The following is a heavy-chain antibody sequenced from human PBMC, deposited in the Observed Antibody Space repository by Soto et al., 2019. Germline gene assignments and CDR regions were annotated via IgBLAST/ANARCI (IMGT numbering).Heavy chain of an antibody. CDR3: ARDRPTWDIVVVPAAMEHYYYYMDV. V-gene: IGHV1-18*01. Sequence: QVQLVQSGAEVKKPGASVKVSCKASGYTFTSYGISWVRQAPGQGLEWMGWISAYNGNTNYAQKLQGRVTMTTDTSTSTAYMELRSLRSDDTAVYYCARDRPTWDIVVVPAAMEHYYYYMDVWGKGTTVTVSS. CDR2: ISAYNGNT. J-gene: IGHJ6*03. CDR1: GYTFTSYG. D-gene: IGHD2-2*01.